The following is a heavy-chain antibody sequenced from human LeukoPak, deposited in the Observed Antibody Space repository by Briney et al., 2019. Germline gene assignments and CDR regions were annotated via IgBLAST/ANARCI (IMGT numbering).Heavy chain of an antibody. CDR2: IYSGGTT. V-gene: IGHV3-53*04. J-gene: IGHJ4*02. CDR1: GFTVSTNC. D-gene: IGHD5-18*01. CDR3: ARVDTVMAYYFDL. Sequence: GGSLRLSCAASGFTVSTNCMTWVRQAPGKGLEWVSTIYSGGTTYYADSVMGRFTISRHNSGNTLYLQMNSLRAEDTAVYYCARVDTVMAYYFDLWGQGTLVTVSS.